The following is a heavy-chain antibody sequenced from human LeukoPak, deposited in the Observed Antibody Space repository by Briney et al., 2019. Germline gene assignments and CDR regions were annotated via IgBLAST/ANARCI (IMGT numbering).Heavy chain of an antibody. J-gene: IGHJ4*02. Sequence: PGGSLRLSCAASGFTFDDYAMHWVRQAPGKGLEWVSGISWNSGSIGYADSVKGRFTISRDNAKNPLYLQMNSLRAEDTALYYCARDDGWGQGTLVTVSS. CDR1: GFTFDDYA. CDR3: ARDDG. V-gene: IGHV3-9*01. CDR2: ISWNSGSI.